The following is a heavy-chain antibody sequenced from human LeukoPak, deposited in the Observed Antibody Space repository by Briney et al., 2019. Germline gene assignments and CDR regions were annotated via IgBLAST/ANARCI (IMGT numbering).Heavy chain of an antibody. CDR2: IYYSGST. CDR1: GGSISSYY. D-gene: IGHD6-19*01. CDR3: ARAGRSSGWYGRDYFDY. V-gene: IGHV4-59*01. Sequence: SETLPLTCTVSGGSISSYYWSWIRQPPGKGLEWIGYIYYSGSTNYNPSLKSRVTISVDTSKNQFSLKLSSVTAADTAVYYCARAGRSSGWYGRDYFDYWGQGTLVTVSS. J-gene: IGHJ4*02.